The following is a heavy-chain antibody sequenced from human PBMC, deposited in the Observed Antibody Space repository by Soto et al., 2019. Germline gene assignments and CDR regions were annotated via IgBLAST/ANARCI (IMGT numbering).Heavy chain of an antibody. D-gene: IGHD4-17*01. CDR1: GGSISSGGYY. CDR3: ARFYRGYGAHNV. J-gene: IGHJ4*02. CDR2: IYYSGST. V-gene: IGHV4-31*02. Sequence: SETLSLTCTVSGGSISSGGYYWSWIRQHPGKGLEWIGYIYYSGSTYYNPSLKSRVTISVDTSKNQFSLKLSSVTAADTAVYYCARFYRGYGAHNVWGQGTLVTVSS.